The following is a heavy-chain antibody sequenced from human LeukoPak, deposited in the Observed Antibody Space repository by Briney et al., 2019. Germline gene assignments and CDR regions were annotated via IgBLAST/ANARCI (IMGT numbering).Heavy chain of an antibody. CDR3: ARVGPRVVPAELHDY. D-gene: IGHD2-2*01. Sequence: PGGSLRLSCAASGFTFSSYSMNWVRQAPGKGLEWVSYISSSSSTIYYADSVKGRFTISRDNAKNSLYLQMNSLRDEDTAVYYCARVGPRVVPAELHDYWGQGTLVTVSS. CDR2: ISSSSSTI. J-gene: IGHJ4*02. V-gene: IGHV3-48*02. CDR1: GFTFSSYS.